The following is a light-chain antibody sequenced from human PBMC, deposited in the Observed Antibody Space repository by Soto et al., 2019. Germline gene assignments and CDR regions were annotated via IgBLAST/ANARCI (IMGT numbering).Light chain of an antibody. Sequence: DIVMTQSPDYLAVSLGERATINCKSSQSVLYSSNNKNYLAWYQQKPGQPPKLLIYWASTRESGVPDRFSGSGSGTDFTLTISSLQAEDVAVYYCQQYYSTPPTFGQGIKLEIK. CDR3: QQYYSTPPT. J-gene: IGKJ2*01. CDR2: WAS. CDR1: QSVLYSSNNKNY. V-gene: IGKV4-1*01.